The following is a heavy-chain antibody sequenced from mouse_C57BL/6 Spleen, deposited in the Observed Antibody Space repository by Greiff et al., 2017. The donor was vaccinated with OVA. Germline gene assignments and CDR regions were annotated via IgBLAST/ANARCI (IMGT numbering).Heavy chain of an antibody. J-gene: IGHJ4*01. V-gene: IGHV5-17*01. CDR3: ARGNNYGSSYGYAMDY. CDR1: GFTFSDYG. Sequence: EVHLVESGGGLVKPGGSLKLSCAASGFTFSDYGMHWVRQAPEKGLEWVAYISSGSSTIYYADTVKGRFTISRDNAKNTLFLQMTSLRSEDTAMYYCARGNNYGSSYGYAMDYWGQGTSVTVSS. D-gene: IGHD1-1*01. CDR2: ISSGSSTI.